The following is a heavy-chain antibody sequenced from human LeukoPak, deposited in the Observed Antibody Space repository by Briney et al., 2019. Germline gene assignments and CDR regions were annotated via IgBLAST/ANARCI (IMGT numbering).Heavy chain of an antibody. CDR3: ARDPILPGATGGADY. CDR2: INPKNGDT. J-gene: IGHJ4*02. V-gene: IGHV1-2*02. CDR1: GYFFPDYH. Sequence: ASVKVSCKASGYFFPDYHIHWMRQAPGQRLEWLGSINPKNGDTNYAQNFQGRVTMTRDTSISTAYMELSRLRSDDTAVYYCARDPILPGATGGADYWGQGTLVTVSS. D-gene: IGHD1-26*01.